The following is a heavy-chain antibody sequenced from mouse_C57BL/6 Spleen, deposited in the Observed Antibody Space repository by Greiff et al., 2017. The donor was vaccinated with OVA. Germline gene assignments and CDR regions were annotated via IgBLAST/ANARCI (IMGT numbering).Heavy chain of an antibody. CDR2: IDPSDSET. J-gene: IGHJ3*01. D-gene: IGHD1-1*01. CDR3: ASSYYGSSYPAWFAY. Sequence: VQLQQSGAELVRPGSSVKLSCKASGYTFTSYWMHWVKQRPIQGLEWIGNIDPSDSETHYNQKFKDKATLTVDKSSSTAYMQLSSLTSEDSAVYYCASSYYGSSYPAWFAYWGQGTLVTVSA. V-gene: IGHV1-52*01. CDR1: GYTFTSYW.